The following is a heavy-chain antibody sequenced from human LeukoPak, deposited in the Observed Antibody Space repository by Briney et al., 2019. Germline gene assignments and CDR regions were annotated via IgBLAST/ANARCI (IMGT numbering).Heavy chain of an antibody. V-gene: IGHV3-23*01. J-gene: IGHJ4*02. Sequence: GGSLRLSCAASGFTFSSYAMSWVRQAPGKGLEWVSTISGSGGSTYYADSVKGRFTISRDNSKNTLYLQMNNLRAEDTAVYYCAKALSGYSSGWHFDYWGQGTLVTVSS. D-gene: IGHD6-19*01. CDR1: GFTFSSYA. CDR3: AKALSGYSSGWHFDY. CDR2: ISGSGGST.